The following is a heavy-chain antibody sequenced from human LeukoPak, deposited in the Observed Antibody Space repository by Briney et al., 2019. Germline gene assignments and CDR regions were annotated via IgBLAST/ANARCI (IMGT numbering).Heavy chain of an antibody. V-gene: IGHV3-74*01. Sequence: GGSLRLSCAASGFSFGSYWMHWVRQAPGKGLVWVSRINIDGSTTTYADSVKGRFTISRDNAKNTLSLQMNSLRAEDTAVYYCISDHTGHDDYWGQGTLVTVSS. CDR2: INIDGSTT. J-gene: IGHJ4*02. CDR3: ISDHTGHDDY. D-gene: IGHD1-1*01. CDR1: GFSFGSYW.